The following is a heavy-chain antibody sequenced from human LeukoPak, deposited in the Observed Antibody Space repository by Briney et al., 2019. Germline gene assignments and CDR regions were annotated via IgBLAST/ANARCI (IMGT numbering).Heavy chain of an antibody. CDR3: ARWGYDFAYDY. J-gene: IGHJ4*02. CDR1: GGSISSYY. CDR2: IYHSGST. V-gene: IGHV4-59*12. D-gene: IGHD5-12*01. Sequence: SETLSLTCTVSGGSISSYYWSWIRQPPGKGLEWIGYIYHSGSTYYNPSLKSRVTISVDRSKNQFSLKLSSVTAADTAVYYCARWGYDFAYDYWGQGTLVTVSS.